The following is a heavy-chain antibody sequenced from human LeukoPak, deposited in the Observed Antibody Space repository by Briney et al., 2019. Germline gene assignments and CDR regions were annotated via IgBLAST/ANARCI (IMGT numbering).Heavy chain of an antibody. D-gene: IGHD3-3*01. Sequence: GGSLRHSCAASGFTFSSYVLSWVRQAPGNGPEWVSAISGSGGSTYYADSVKGRFNISRDNSKNTLYLQMNSLRAEDTAVYYCAKVWATSGYFFWGQGTLVTVSS. J-gene: IGHJ4*02. V-gene: IGHV3-23*01. CDR2: ISGSGGST. CDR1: GFTFSSYV. CDR3: AKVWATSGYFF.